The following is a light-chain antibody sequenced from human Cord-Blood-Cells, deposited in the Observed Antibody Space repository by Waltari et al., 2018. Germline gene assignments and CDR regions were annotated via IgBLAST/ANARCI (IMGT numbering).Light chain of an antibody. CDR3: QAWDSSSGPWV. CDR2: QDS. V-gene: IGLV3-1*01. J-gene: IGLJ3*02. CDR1: KLGDKY. Sequence: SYELTQPPSVSVSPGQTASITCSGDKLGDKYACWYQQKPGQSPVLVIYQDSKRPSGIPERFSGYNSGNTATLSLSGTQAMDEADYYCQAWDSSSGPWVVGGGTKLTVL.